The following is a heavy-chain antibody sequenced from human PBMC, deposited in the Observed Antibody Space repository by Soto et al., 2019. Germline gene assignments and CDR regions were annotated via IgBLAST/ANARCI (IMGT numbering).Heavy chain of an antibody. V-gene: IGHV3-30-3*01. CDR1: GFTFSNYA. J-gene: IGHJ4*02. D-gene: IGHD3-16*01. CDR3: ARERGGLDY. CDR2: ISYDGSNE. Sequence: QVQLVESGGGVVQPGRSLRLSCAASGFTFSNYAIHWVRQAPGKGLEWVAVISYDGSNEYYADSVKGRFTISRDNSKNTLYLQTNSLRAEDTAVYYCARERGGLDYWGQGTLVTVSS.